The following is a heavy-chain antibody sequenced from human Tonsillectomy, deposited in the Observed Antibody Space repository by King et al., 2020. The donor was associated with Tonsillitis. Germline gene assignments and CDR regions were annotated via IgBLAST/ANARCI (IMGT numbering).Heavy chain of an antibody. J-gene: IGHJ6*03. Sequence: VQLQESGPGLVKPSQTLSLTCTVSGGSISNVNHYWSWIRQPAGKGLEGRGRIYTTGSTDYNPSHKSRVTMSLDTSKKQFSLRLSSVTAADTAVYYCARDRVTTPQMWYYYYYMDVWGQGTTVTVSS. V-gene: IGHV4-61*02. D-gene: IGHD4-11*01. CDR1: GGSISNVNHY. CDR2: IYTTGST. CDR3: ARDRVTTPQMWYYYYYMDV.